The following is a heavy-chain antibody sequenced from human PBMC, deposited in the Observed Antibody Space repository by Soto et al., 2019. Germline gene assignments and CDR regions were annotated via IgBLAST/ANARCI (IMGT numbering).Heavy chain of an antibody. D-gene: IGHD2-2*01. Sequence: QVQLQESGPGLVKPSQTLSLTCTFSGGSISSGGYYWSWIRQHPGKGLEWIGYIDYSGSTYYNPYLKSRVTISVDTSKNQFSLKLSYVTAADTAVYYCARDHCSSTSCYSNWFDPWGQGTLVTVSS. V-gene: IGHV4-31*03. CDR3: ARDHCSSTSCYSNWFDP. J-gene: IGHJ5*02. CDR2: IDYSGST. CDR1: GGSISSGGYY.